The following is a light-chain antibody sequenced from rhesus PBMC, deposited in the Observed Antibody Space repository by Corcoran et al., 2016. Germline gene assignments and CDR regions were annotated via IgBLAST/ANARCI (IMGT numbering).Light chain of an antibody. J-gene: IGKJ4*01. CDR3: LQDYTTPLT. V-gene: IGKV1-94*01. CDR2: AAS. CDR1: QGINKE. Sequence: DIQMTQSPSSLSASVGDRVTVTCRASQGINKELSWYQQKPGKAPTLLNYAASSLQAGVSSRFSRSGSGTDYTLPISRLQPETVATYYCLQDYTTPLTFDGGTKVEIK.